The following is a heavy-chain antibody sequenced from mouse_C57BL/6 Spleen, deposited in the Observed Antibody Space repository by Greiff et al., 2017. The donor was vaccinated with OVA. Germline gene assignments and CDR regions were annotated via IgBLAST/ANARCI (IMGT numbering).Heavy chain of an antibody. CDR1: GFTFSSYA. Sequence: EVQGVESGGGLVKPGGSLTLSCAASGFTFSSYAMSWVRQTPEKRLEWVATISDGGSYTYYPDNVKGRFTISRDNAKNNLYLQMSHLKSEDTAMYYCARDPIYYGYGGYFDYWGQGTTLTVSS. J-gene: IGHJ2*01. D-gene: IGHD2-2*01. V-gene: IGHV5-4*01. CDR2: ISDGGSYT. CDR3: ARDPIYYGYGGYFDY.